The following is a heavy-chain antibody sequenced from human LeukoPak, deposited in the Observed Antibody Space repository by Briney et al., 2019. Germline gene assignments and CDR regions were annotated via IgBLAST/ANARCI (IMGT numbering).Heavy chain of an antibody. Sequence: GGSLRLSCAASEFTFSSFGIHWVRQAPGKGLEWVAFIRYDGSNKYYADSVKGRFTISRDNSKNTLYLQMNSLRAEDTAVYYCAKVQNYYDSSGYTDQSDYWGQGTLVTVSS. CDR3: AKVQNYYDSSGYTDQSDY. CDR2: IRYDGSNK. J-gene: IGHJ4*02. CDR1: EFTFSSFG. V-gene: IGHV3-30*02. D-gene: IGHD3-22*01.